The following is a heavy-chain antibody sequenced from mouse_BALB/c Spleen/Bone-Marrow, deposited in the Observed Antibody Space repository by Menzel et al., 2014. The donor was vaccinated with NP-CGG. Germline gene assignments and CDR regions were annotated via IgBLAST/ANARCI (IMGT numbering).Heavy chain of an antibody. V-gene: IGHV5-12-2*01. CDR3: ARPYYGNYGYFDY. CDR1: GFTFSSYT. CDR2: ISNGGVTT. J-gene: IGHJ2*01. D-gene: IGHD2-10*01. Sequence: EVKVVESGGGLVQPGGCLKLSCAASGFTFSSYTMSWVRQTPEKRLEWVAYISNGGVTTYYPDTVKGRFTISRDNAKNTLYLQMSSLKSEDTAMYYCARPYYGNYGYFDYWGQGTTLTVSS.